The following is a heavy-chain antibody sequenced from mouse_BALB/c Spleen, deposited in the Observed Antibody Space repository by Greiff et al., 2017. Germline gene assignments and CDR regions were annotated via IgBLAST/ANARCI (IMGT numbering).Heavy chain of an antibody. Sequence: QVQLQQSGAELVRPGSSVKISCKASGYAFSSYLMKWVKQRPGQGLEWIGQIYPGDGDTNYNGKFKGKATLTADKSSSTAYMQLSSLTSEDSAVYLCARHGSSYLDYWGQGTTLTVSS. CDR1: GYAFSSYL. J-gene: IGHJ2*01. V-gene: IGHV1-80*01. CDR3: ARHGSSYLDY. CDR2: IYPGDGDT. D-gene: IGHD1-1*01.